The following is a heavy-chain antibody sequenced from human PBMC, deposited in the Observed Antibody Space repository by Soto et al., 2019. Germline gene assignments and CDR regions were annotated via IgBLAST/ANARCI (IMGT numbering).Heavy chain of an antibody. CDR3: ARGGPSIVGAQDLDY. D-gene: IGHD1-26*01. J-gene: IGHJ4*02. V-gene: IGHV3-30-3*01. CDR1: GFTLSSYA. Sequence: GGSLRLSCAASGFTLSSYAMHWVRQAPGKGLEWVAVISYDGSNKYYADSVKGRFTISRDNSKNTLYLQMNSLRAEDTAVYYCARGGPSIVGAQDLDYWGQGTLVTVSS. CDR2: ISYDGSNK.